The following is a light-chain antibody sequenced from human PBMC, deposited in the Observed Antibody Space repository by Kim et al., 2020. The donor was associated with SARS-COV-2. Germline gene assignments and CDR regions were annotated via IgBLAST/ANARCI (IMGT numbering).Light chain of an antibody. CDR3: QQTYKTPYT. Sequence: SATVGDRVTITCRASQNIRTYFNWYQQRPGKAPTLLISFTSNLPSGVPPRFSGGGCGTDFTLTISALEPEDFATYYCQQTYKTPYTFGQGTKLEI. CDR2: FTS. CDR1: QNIRTY. V-gene: IGKV1-39*01. J-gene: IGKJ2*01.